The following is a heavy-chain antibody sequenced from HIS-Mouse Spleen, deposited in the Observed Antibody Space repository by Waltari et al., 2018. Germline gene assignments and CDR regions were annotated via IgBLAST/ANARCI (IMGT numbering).Heavy chain of an antibody. J-gene: IGHJ2*01. CDR3: AREIPYSSSWYDWYFDL. Sequence: QLQLQESGPGLVKPSETLSLPCTVSGGPISSSSYYRGWIRQPPGKGLEWIGSIYYSGSTYYNPSLKSRVTISVDTSKNQFSLKLSSVTAADTAVYYCAREIPYSSSWYDWYFDLWGRGTLVTVSS. CDR1: GGPISSSSYY. D-gene: IGHD6-13*01. V-gene: IGHV4-39*07. CDR2: IYYSGST.